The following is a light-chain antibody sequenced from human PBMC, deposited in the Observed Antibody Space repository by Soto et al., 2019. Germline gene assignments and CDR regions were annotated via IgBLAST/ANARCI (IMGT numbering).Light chain of an antibody. CDR1: QSVSSSY. J-gene: IGKJ2*01. V-gene: IGKV3-20*01. Sequence: ETVLTQSPGTLSLSPGERATLSCRASQSVSSSYLAWYQQKPGQAPRLLIYGASSRATGIPDRFSGSGSGADFTLTISRLEPEDFAVYYCQQYGNFPYTFGQGTKLEIK. CDR2: GAS. CDR3: QQYGNFPYT.